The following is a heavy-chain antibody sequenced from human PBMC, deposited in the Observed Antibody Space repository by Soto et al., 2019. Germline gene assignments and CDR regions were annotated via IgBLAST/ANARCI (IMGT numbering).Heavy chain of an antibody. CDR2: MYHSGST. V-gene: IGHV4-30-2*01. CDR1: GGSISSGGYS. D-gene: IGHD4-17*01. CDR3: ARVNYGNYYYYYGMDV. J-gene: IGHJ6*02. Sequence: PSETLSLTCAVSGGSISSGGYSWSWIRQPPGKGLEWIGYMYHSGSTNYNPSLKSRVTISVDTSKNQFSLKLNSVTAADTAVYYCARVNYGNYYYYYGMDVWGQGTTVTVSS.